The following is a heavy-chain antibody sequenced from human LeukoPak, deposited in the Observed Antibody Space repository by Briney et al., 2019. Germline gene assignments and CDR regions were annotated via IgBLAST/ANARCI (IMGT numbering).Heavy chain of an antibody. Sequence: NAGGSLRLSCAASGFTFSDYYMSWIRQAPGKGLEWIGYIYYSGSTNYNPSLKSRVTISVDTSKNQFSLKLSSVTAADTAVYYCARGGIWYYGSGSYYPLYNWFDPWGQGTLVTVSS. CDR2: IYYSGST. J-gene: IGHJ5*02. CDR3: ARGGIWYYGSGSYYPLYNWFDP. V-gene: IGHV4-59*01. CDR1: GFTFSDYY. D-gene: IGHD3-10*01.